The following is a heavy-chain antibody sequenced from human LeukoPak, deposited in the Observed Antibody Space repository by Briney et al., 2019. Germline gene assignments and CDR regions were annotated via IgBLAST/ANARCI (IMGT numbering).Heavy chain of an antibody. CDR1: GYTFTGYY. CDR2: MNPNSGNT. D-gene: IGHD3-22*01. J-gene: IGHJ3*02. Sequence: GASVKVSCKASGYTFTGYYMHWVRQATGQGLEWMGWMNPNSGNTGYAQKFQGRVTMTRNTSISTAYMELSSLRSEDTAVYYCASSSGDAFDIWGQGTMVTVSS. CDR3: ASSSGDAFDI. V-gene: IGHV1-8*02.